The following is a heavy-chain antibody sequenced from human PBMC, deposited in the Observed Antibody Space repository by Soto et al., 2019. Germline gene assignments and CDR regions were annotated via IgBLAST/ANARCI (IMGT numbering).Heavy chain of an antibody. J-gene: IGHJ5*02. CDR2: ISPSGGST. CDR3: SGEGSSDWLTGFDT. CDR1: GYTFTDYY. Sequence: QVQLLQSGAEVKKPGASVKVSCQASGYTFTDYYMHWVRQAPGQGLEWMGIISPSGGSTYAQKFQGRATVPTHTATSTVYVELSRLRSEDTAVYYCSGEGSSDWLTGFDTWGQGTLVAVSS. V-gene: IGHV1-46*01. D-gene: IGHD6-19*01.